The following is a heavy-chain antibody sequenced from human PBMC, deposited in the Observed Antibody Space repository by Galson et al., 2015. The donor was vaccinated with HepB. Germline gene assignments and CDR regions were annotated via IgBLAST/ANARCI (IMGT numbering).Heavy chain of an antibody. CDR1: GGSISSYY. CDR2: IYYSGST. J-gene: IGHJ4*02. Sequence: EILSLTCTVSGGSISSYYWSWIRQPPGKGLEWIGYIYYSGSTNYNPSLKSRVTISVDTSKNQFSLKLSSVTAADTAVYYCARVYDSSGYYYDYWGQGTLVTVSS. V-gene: IGHV4-59*01. D-gene: IGHD3-22*01. CDR3: ARVYDSSGYYYDY.